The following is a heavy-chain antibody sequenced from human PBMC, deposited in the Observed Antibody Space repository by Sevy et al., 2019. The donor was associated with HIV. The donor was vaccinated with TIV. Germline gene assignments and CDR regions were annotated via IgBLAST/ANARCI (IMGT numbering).Heavy chain of an antibody. V-gene: IGHV3-33*01. CDR3: ARDPTDKGMDV. CDR1: GFTFSRYG. CDR2: IWYDGSRK. J-gene: IGHJ6*02. D-gene: IGHD4-4*01. Sequence: GGSLRLSCAASGFTFSRYGMHWVRQAPGKGLEWVAVIWYDGSRKYYADSVKGRFTISRDNSKNTPYLQMNSLRAEDTAVYYCARDPTDKGMDVWGQGTTVTVSS.